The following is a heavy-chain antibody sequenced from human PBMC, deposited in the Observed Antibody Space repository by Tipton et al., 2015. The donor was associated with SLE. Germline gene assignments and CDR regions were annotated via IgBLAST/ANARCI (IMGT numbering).Heavy chain of an antibody. CDR3: ARGASSLLGTHFDY. V-gene: IGHV4-34*01. D-gene: IGHD7-27*01. CDR2: INHSGST. CDR1: GGSISSYY. Sequence: TLSLTCTVSGGSISSYYWSWIRQPPGKGLEWIGEINHSGSTNYNPSLKSRVTISVDTSKNQFSLKLSSVTAADTAVYYCARGASSLLGTHFDYWGQGTLVTVSS. J-gene: IGHJ4*02.